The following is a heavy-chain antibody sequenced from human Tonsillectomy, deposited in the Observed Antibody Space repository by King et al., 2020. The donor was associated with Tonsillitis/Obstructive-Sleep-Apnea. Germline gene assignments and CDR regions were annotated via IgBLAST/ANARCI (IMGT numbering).Heavy chain of an antibody. CDR1: GGSFNSYY. J-gene: IGHJ2*01. D-gene: IGHD2-21*02. V-gene: IGHV4-34*01. CDR2: INQSGST. Sequence: VQLQQWGAGLLKPSETLSLPCAVFGGSFNSYYWSWIRQPPGKGLDWIGEINQSGSTNYNPSLKRRVTISVDTSKNQFSLKLSSVTAADTAVYYCARGRGDTRRYFDLWGRGTLVTVSS. CDR3: ARGRGDTRRYFDL.